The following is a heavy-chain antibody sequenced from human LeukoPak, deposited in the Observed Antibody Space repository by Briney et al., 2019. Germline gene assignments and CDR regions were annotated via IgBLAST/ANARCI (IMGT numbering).Heavy chain of an antibody. CDR2: IYPGDSDT. D-gene: IGHD3-22*01. V-gene: IGHV5-51*01. J-gene: IGHJ4*02. CDR1: GYSFTSYW. CDR3: ARHPYYDSSGYFDYFDY. Sequence: GESLKISCKGSGYSFTSYWIGWVRQMPGKGLEWMGIIYPGDSDTRYSPSFQGQVTISADKSISTAYLQWSSLKASDTAMYYCARHPYYDSSGYFDYFDYWGQGTLVTVSS.